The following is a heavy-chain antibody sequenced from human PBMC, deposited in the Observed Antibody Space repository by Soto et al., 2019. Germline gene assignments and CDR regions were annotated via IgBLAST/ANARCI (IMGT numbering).Heavy chain of an antibody. CDR1: GYTFTSYA. J-gene: IGHJ4*02. CDR3: ARDTYYDFWSGYYPTQQLDY. Sequence: QVQLVQSGAEVKKPGASVKVSCTASGYTFTSYAMHWVRQAPGQRLEWLGWINAGNGNTKYSQKFQGRVTITRDTSASTAYMELSSLRSEDTAVYYCARDTYYDFWSGYYPTQQLDYWGQGTLVTVSS. D-gene: IGHD3-3*01. CDR2: INAGNGNT. V-gene: IGHV1-3*01.